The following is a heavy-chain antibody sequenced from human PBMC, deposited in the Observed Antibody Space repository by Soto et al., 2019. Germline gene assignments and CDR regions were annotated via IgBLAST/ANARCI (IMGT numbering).Heavy chain of an antibody. Sequence: EVQLVESGGGLVQPGGSLRLSCAASGFTFSSFDMHWVRQVKGKGLEWVSAIGTAGDPYYPGSVKGRFTISRENAKNSLYLQMNSLRAGDTGVYYCARAPQDYGDYVAYGMDVWGQGTTVTVSS. CDR3: ARAPQDYGDYVAYGMDV. CDR1: GFTFSSFD. J-gene: IGHJ6*02. D-gene: IGHD4-17*01. V-gene: IGHV3-13*05. CDR2: IGTAGDP.